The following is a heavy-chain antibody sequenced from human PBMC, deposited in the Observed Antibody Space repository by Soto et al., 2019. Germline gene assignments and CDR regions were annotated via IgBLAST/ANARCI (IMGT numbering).Heavy chain of an antibody. Sequence: GGSLRLSCAASGFTIRTYWMHWVRQAPGEGLVWVSRINTDGSSTIYYADSVKGRFTISRDNAKNSLYLQMNSLRDEDTAVYYCARRYGGTLDYWGQGTLVTVSS. D-gene: IGHD4-17*01. V-gene: IGHV3-74*01. J-gene: IGHJ4*02. CDR2: INTDGSSTI. CDR3: ARRYGGTLDY. CDR1: GFTIRTYW.